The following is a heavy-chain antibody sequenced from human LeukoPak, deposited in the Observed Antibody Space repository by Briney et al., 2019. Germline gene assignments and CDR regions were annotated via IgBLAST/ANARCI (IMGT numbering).Heavy chain of an antibody. J-gene: IGHJ3*02. CDR2: ISGSGGST. CDR1: GFTFSSYA. V-gene: IGHV3-23*01. CDR3: AKQMKAFDI. Sequence: GGSLRLSCAASGFTFSSYAMAWVRQAPGKGLEWVSSISGSGGSTYYADSVKGRFTISRDNSKNTLYLQMNSLRVEGTAVYYCAKQMKAFDIWGQGTMVTVSS.